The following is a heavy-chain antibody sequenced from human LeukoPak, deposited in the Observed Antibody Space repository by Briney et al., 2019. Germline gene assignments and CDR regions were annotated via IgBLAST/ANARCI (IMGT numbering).Heavy chain of an antibody. CDR2: ISSDSSYI. Sequence: GGSLRLSCAASGFTFSNYGITWVRQAPGKGLEWVSFISSDSSYIYYADSLKGRFTISRDNAKGSLYLQMNSLRVDDTAVYYCAINHRDGYSELGYWGQGTLVTVSS. J-gene: IGHJ4*02. V-gene: IGHV3-21*06. D-gene: IGHD5-24*01. CDR1: GFTFSNYG. CDR3: AINHRDGYSELGY.